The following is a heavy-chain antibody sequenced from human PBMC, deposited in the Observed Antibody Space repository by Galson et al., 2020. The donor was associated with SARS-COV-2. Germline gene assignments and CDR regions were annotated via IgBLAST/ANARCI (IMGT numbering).Heavy chain of an antibody. Sequence: ASVKVSCQASGYTFTTYGINWVRQATGQGLEWMGWMNPDTGNTAYAEKFQGSVTFTRNTSITTAYMELSSLTSEDTAVYYCARGPPEWELLFRGSPCWYFDLWGRGTRVTVSS. CDR3: ARGPPEWELLFRGSPCWYFDL. CDR1: GYTFTTYG. CDR2: MNPDTGNT. D-gene: IGHD1-26*01. V-gene: IGHV1-8*03. J-gene: IGHJ2*01.